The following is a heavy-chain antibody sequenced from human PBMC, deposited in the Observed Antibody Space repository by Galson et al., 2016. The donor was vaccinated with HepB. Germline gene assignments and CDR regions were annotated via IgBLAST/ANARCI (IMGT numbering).Heavy chain of an antibody. D-gene: IGHD3-16*01. CDR2: TYYRSKWYN. Sequence: CAISGDSVSSNGADWNWIRQSPSRGLEWLGRTYYRSKWYNEYALSVKSRITINPDTSKNQLSLQLNSVTPEDTAVYFCAIAHERGAFDYWGREPWSPSPQ. V-gene: IGHV6-1*01. CDR1: GDSVSSNGAD. J-gene: IGHJ4*02. CDR3: AIAHERGAFDY.